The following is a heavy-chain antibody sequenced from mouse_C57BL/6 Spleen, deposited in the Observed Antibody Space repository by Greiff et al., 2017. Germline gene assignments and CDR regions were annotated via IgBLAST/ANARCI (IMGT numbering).Heavy chain of an antibody. D-gene: IGHD1-1*01. J-gene: IGHJ2*01. CDR3: TRGGYGSNPFDY. CDR1: GYTFTDYE. CDR2: IDPETGGT. V-gene: IGHV1-15*01. Sequence: VQLQQSGAELVRPGASVTLSCKASGYTFTDYEMHWVKQTPVHGLEWIGAIDPETGGTAYNQKFKGKAILTADKSSSTAYMELRSLTSEDSAVYYCTRGGYGSNPFDYWGQGTTLTVSS.